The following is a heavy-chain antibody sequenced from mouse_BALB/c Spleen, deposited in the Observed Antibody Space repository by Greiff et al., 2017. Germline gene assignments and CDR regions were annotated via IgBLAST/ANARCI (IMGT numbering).Heavy chain of an antibody. CDR2: IYPSDSYT. D-gene: IGHD2-14*01. J-gene: IGHJ4*01. CDR1: GYTFTSYW. V-gene: IGHV1-69*02. CDR3: TRSDRYLYAMDY. Sequence: VQLQQPGAELVRPGASVKLSCKASGYTFTSYWINWVKQRPGQGLEWIGNIYPSDSYTNYNQKFKDKATLTVDKSSSTAYMQLSSPTSEDSAVYYCTRSDRYLYAMDYWGQGTSVTVSS.